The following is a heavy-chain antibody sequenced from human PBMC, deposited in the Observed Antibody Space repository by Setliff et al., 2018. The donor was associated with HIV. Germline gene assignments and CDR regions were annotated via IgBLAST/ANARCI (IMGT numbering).Heavy chain of an antibody. V-gene: IGHV4-59*11. CDR2: LYHSGSP. CDR3: AREGLPTPYYFDY. CDR1: GDSISSHS. Sequence: PSETLSLTCTVSGDSISSHSWSWIRQPPGKGLEWIGTLYHSGSPIYNSSLKSRVTISADPSKNQFSLKLSSVTAADTAVYYCAREGLPTPYYFDYWGQGTRVTVSS. J-gene: IGHJ4*02.